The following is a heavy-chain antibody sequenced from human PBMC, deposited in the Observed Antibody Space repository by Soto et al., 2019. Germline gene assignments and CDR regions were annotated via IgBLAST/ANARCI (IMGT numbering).Heavy chain of an antibody. CDR3: AKTTPIVGGTSYYYYGMDV. Sequence: GGSLRLSCVASGFGFSSYAMTWVRQAPGQGLEWVSGISARGGSTYYAESVKGRFTISRDNSKNTLYLQMDSLTAEGTAVYYCAKTTPIVGGTSYYYYGMDVWGQGTTVTVSS. D-gene: IGHD1-26*01. J-gene: IGHJ6*02. CDR2: ISARGGST. CDR1: GFGFSSYA. V-gene: IGHV3-23*01.